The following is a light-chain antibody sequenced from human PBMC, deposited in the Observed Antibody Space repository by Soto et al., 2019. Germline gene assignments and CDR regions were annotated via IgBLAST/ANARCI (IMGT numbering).Light chain of an antibody. CDR2: GAS. V-gene: IGKV3-15*01. CDR1: QSVRSN. J-gene: IGKJ1*01. Sequence: EIVMTQSPATLSASPGERATLPCMASQSVRSNLAWYQQKPGQAPRLLIYGASTRATGIPARFSGSGSGTEFTLSIGSLQSEDFAVYYCQQYNDWPPTFGQGTKVDIK. CDR3: QQYNDWPPT.